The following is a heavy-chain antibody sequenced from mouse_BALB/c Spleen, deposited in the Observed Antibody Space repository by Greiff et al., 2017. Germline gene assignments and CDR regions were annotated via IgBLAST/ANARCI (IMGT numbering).Heavy chain of an antibody. J-gene: IGHJ3*01. CDR1: EYEFPSHD. D-gene: IGHD2-1*01. CDR3: ARLDGNYVEAWFAY. CDR2: INSDGGST. Sequence: EVHLVESGGGLVQPGESLKLSCESNEYEFPSHDMSWVRKTPEKRLELVAAINSDGGSTYYPDTMERRFIISRDNTKKTLYLQMSSLRSEDTALYYCARLDGNYVEAWFAYWGQGTLVTVSA. V-gene: IGHV5-2*01.